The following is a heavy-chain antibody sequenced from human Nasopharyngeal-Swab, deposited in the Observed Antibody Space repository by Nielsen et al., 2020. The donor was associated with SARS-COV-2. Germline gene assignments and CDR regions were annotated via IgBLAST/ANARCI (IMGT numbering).Heavy chain of an antibody. J-gene: IGHJ4*02. CDR1: GFTFSSYS. D-gene: IGHD6-19*01. CDR2: IHQHGNDK. CDR3: ATGEYSSGWWIFDY. V-gene: IGHV3-7*01. Sequence: GESLKISCAASGFTFSSYSMNWVRQAPGKGLEWVANIHQHGNDKYYVDSVRGRFTISRDNAKNSLYLQMDSLRDEDTAVYFCATGEYSSGWWIFDYWGQGTLVTVSS.